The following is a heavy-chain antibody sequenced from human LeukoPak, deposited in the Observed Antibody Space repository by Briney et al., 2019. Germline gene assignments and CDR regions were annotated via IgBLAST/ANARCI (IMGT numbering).Heavy chain of an antibody. D-gene: IGHD3-22*01. Sequence: QPRGSLRLSCTASGFTFSTYTITCVGQAPGKGLVWVAKIKQEGRDKFYVDAEKGRFSISRDNANNSLCLQMHSLSAEDTAVYDCARCPYYSNKYYSVPSHFDYWGQGTLVTVSS. J-gene: IGHJ4*02. CDR1: GFTFSTYT. CDR3: ARCPYYSNKYYSVPSHFDY. V-gene: IGHV3-7*01. CDR2: IKQEGRDK.